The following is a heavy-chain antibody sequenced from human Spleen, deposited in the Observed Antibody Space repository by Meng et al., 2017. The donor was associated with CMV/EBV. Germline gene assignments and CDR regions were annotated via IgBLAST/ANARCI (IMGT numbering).Heavy chain of an antibody. V-gene: IGHV1-69-2*01. J-gene: IGHJ4*02. CDR1: CYTFIAYS. CDR3: ATGASGYFGPL. CDR2: VDPGDGGT. D-gene: IGHD3-3*01. Sequence: SCKVSCYTFIAYSMHWVQPAPATGLGWMGRVDPGDGGTIYAEKFQGRVPITSDTSSDTAYMELRNLRSEDTAVYYCATGASGYFGPLWGPGTLVTVSS.